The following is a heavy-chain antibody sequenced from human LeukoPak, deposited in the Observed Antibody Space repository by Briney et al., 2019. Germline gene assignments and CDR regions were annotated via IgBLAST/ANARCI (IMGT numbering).Heavy chain of an antibody. V-gene: IGHV3-23*01. CDR1: GFTFSNYV. CDR3: AKVLMAARRYFDY. J-gene: IGHJ4*02. D-gene: IGHD5-24*01. Sequence: GGSLRLSCAASGFTFSNYVMTWVRQAPGKGLEWVSTISGGGDNTYYADSVKGRFTISRDNSKNTLYLQMNSLRAEDTAVYYCAKVLMAARRYFDYWGQGTLVTVSS. CDR2: ISGGGDNT.